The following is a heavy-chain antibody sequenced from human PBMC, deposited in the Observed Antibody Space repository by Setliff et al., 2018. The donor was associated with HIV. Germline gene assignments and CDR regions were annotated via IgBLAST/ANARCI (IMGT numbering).Heavy chain of an antibody. CDR1: GYTFTDNY. Sequence: ASVKVSCKASGYTFTDNYIPWVRQAPGQGLEWMAWINSATGGTNYAQNFQGWVTVTRDTSINTAYMVLNGLNSGDTAMYFCARAESGDYWHYFDSCCQGTLVTVSS. V-gene: IGHV1-2*04. CDR3: ARAESGDYWHYFDS. J-gene: IGHJ4*02. CDR2: INSATGGT. D-gene: IGHD4-17*01.